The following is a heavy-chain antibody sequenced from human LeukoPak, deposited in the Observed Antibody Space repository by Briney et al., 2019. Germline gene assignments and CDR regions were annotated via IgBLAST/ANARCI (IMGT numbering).Heavy chain of an antibody. J-gene: IGHJ4*02. Sequence: TASETLSLTCTVSGGSISSYYWSWIRQPPGKGLEWIGYIYYSGSTNYNPSLKSRVTISVDTSKNQFSLKLSSVTAADTAVYYCARAGAYYDFWSGYYTGYYFDYWGQGTLVTVSS. V-gene: IGHV4-59*01. D-gene: IGHD3-3*01. CDR1: GGSISSYY. CDR2: IYYSGST. CDR3: ARAGAYYDFWSGYYTGYYFDY.